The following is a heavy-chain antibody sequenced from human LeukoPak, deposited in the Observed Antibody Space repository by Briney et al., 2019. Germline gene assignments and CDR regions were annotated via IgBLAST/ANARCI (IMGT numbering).Heavy chain of an antibody. D-gene: IGHD2-15*01. CDR1: GYSISTGYY. Sequence: PSETLSLTCAVSGYSISTGYYWGWIRQPPGKGLERIGYIYYSGSTYYNPSLKSRVTISVDTSKNQVSLKLSSGTAADTAVYYCARYSGSQNGFDPWGQGTLVTVSS. J-gene: IGHJ5*02. V-gene: IGHV4-38-2*01. CDR3: ARYSGSQNGFDP. CDR2: IYYSGST.